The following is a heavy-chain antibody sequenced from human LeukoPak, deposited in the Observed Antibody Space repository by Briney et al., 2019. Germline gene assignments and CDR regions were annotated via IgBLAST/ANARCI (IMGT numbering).Heavy chain of an antibody. V-gene: IGHV1-18*01. D-gene: IGHD6-19*01. CDR1: GYTFTSYG. CDR3: ARGAVAGRRFDY. CDR2: ISANNGNT. J-gene: IGHJ4*02. Sequence: ASVKVSCKASGYTFTSYGISWVRQAPGQGLEWMGWISANNGNTNSAQKFQGRVTMTTDTSTSTVYMELSSLSSDDTAVYYCARGAVAGRRFDYWGQGTLVTVSS.